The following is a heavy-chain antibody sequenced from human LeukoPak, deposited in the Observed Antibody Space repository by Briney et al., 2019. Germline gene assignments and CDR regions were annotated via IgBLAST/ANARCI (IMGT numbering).Heavy chain of an antibody. V-gene: IGHV1-69*04. CDR3: ARDTGYCSSTSCYRGDY. CDR1: GGTFSSYA. J-gene: IGHJ4*02. D-gene: IGHD2-2*02. CDR2: IIPILGIA. Sequence: SVKVSCKASGGTFSSYAISWVRQAPGQGLEWMGRIIPILGIANYAQKFQGRVTITADESTSTAYMELSSLRSEDTAVYYCARDTGYCSSTSCYRGDYWGQGTLVTVSS.